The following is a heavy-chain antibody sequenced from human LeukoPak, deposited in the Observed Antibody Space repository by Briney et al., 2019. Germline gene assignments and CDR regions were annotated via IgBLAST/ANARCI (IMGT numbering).Heavy chain of an antibody. D-gene: IGHD6-13*01. CDR2: IKQDGSKN. CDR1: GFTLVSNW. CDR3: ARDRAAAGRGWFDP. J-gene: IGHJ5*02. V-gene: IGHV3-7*01. Sequence: GGSMRPAWPPSGFTLVSNWMSWVRQPQGKGREWVANIKQDGSKNYYVDSVKRRFTISRDNAKNSLYLQMNSLRAEDAAVYYCARDRAAAGRGWFDPWGQGTLVTVSS.